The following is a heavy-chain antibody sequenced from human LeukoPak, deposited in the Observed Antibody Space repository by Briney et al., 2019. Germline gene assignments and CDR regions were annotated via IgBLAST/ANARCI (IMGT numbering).Heavy chain of an antibody. V-gene: IGHV4-34*01. CDR2: INHSGST. CDR1: GGSFSGYY. D-gene: IGHD3-9*01. CDR3: ARKNKYYDILTGYWRFDY. Sequence: PSETLSLTCAVYGGSFSGYYWSWLRQPPGKGLEWIGEINHSGSTNFNPSLKSRVTISVDTSKNQFSLKLSSVTAADTAVYYCARKNKYYDILTGYWRFDYRGQGTLVTVSS. J-gene: IGHJ4*02.